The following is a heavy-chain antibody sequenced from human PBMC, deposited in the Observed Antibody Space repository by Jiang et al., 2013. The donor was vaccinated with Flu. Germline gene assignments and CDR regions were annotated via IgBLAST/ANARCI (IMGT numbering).Heavy chain of an antibody. V-gene: IGHV6-1*01. CDR2: TYYRSKWYN. J-gene: IGHJ3*02. D-gene: IGHD6-19*01. CDR3: ARDPQWAYDTFDI. CDR1: GDSVSSNSAA. Sequence: SQTLSLTCAISGDSVSSNSAAWNWIRQSPSRGLEWLGRTYYRSKWYNDYAVSVKSRITVNPDTSKNQFSLQLNSVTPEDTAAYYCARDPQWAYDTFDIWGQGTNGHRLF.